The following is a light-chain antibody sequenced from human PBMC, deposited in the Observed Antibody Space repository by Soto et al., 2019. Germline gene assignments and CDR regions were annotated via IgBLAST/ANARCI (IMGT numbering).Light chain of an antibody. Sequence: QSVLTQPASVSGSPGQSIAISCTGTSSDVGGYNSASWYQQHPGKAPKLLIYDVSNRPSGVSNRFSGSKSGNTASLTISGLQAEDEADYYCSSYSTGASYVFGTGTKVTVL. CDR2: DVS. CDR1: SSDVGGYNS. CDR3: SSYSTGASYV. V-gene: IGLV2-14*03. J-gene: IGLJ1*01.